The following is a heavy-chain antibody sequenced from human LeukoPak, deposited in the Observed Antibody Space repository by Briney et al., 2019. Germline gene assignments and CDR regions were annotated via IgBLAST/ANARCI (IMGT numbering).Heavy chain of an antibody. D-gene: IGHD6-6*01. CDR3: AKDEHSSSSGFDY. J-gene: IGHJ4*02. V-gene: IGHV3-9*01. Sequence: PGGSLRLSCAASGFTFDDYAMHWVRQAPGKGLEWASGISWNSGSIGYADSVKGRFTISRDNAKNSLYLQMNSLRAEDTALYYCAKDEHSSSSGFDYWGQGTLVTVSS. CDR1: GFTFDDYA. CDR2: ISWNSGSI.